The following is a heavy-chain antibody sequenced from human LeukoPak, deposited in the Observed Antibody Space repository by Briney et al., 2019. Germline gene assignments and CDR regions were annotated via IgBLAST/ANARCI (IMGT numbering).Heavy chain of an antibody. CDR3: AALPGIPRYFDL. D-gene: IGHD3-10*01. CDR1: GGTFSSYA. CDR2: IIPIFGTA. Sequence: ASVKVSCKASGGTFSSYAISWVRQAPGQGLEWMGGIIPIFGTANYAQKFQGRVTITADKSTGTAYMELSSLRSEDTAVYYCAALPGIPRYFDLWGRGTLVTVSS. J-gene: IGHJ2*01. V-gene: IGHV1-69*06.